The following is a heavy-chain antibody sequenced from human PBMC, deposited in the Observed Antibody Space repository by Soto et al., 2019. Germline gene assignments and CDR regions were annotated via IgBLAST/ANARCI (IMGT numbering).Heavy chain of an antibody. CDR2: IYYSGST. Sequence: SETLSLTCTVSGGSISSYYWSWIRQPPGKGLEWIGYIYYSGSTNYNPSLKSRVTISVDTSKNQFSLKLSSVTAADTAVYYCARKRVPADTRGCYYYYMDVWGKRTTVPVSS. D-gene: IGHD2-2*01. J-gene: IGHJ6*03. CDR3: ARKRVPADTRGCYYYYMDV. V-gene: IGHV4-59*08. CDR1: GGSISSYY.